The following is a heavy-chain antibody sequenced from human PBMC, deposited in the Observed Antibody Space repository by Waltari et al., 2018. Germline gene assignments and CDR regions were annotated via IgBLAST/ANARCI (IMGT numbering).Heavy chain of an antibody. J-gene: IGHJ4*02. CDR1: GGSFSGYY. CDR2: INHSGSS. V-gene: IGHV4-34*01. D-gene: IGHD3-3*01. Sequence: QVQLQQWGAGLLKPSETLSLTCAVYGGSFSGYYWSWIRQPPGKGLEWIGEINHSGSSNYNRSLKRRVSISVDTSKNQFSLKLSSVTAADTAVYYCARASPYYDLWGGPYKQYYFDYWGQETLVTVSS. CDR3: ARASPYYDLWGGPYKQYYFDY.